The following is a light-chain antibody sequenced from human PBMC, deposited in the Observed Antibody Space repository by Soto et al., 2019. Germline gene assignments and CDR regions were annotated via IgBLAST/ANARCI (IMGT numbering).Light chain of an antibody. J-gene: IGLJ2*01. V-gene: IGLV2-14*01. Sequence: QSALTQPASVSGSPGQSITISCTGTSSDVGGYNYVSWYQQHPGKAPKLMIYDVSNRPSGVSNRFSGSKSGNTASLTIAGLQAEDEADYYCSSYTSSSNSSVFGGGTKVTVL. CDR3: SSYTSSSNSSV. CDR2: DVS. CDR1: SSDVGGYNY.